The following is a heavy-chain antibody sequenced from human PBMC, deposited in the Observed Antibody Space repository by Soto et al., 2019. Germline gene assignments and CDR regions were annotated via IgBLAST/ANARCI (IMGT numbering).Heavy chain of an antibody. J-gene: IGHJ6*02. Sequence: PSETLSLTCTVPGGSISIYDWSWIRQPPGKGREWCGYISYSGRTNYNPSPKRRVTISLDTSKSQFSLELTSVTAADTAVYYCARDSGRMYCATWSGYDYGLDVWGQGTSVTVSS. CDR1: GGSISIYD. CDR2: ISYSGRT. D-gene: IGHD3-3*01. V-gene: IGHV4-59*13. CDR3: ARDSGRMYCATWSGYDYGLDV.